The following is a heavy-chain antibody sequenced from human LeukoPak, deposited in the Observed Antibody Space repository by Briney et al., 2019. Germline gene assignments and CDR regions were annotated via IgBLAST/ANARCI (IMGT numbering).Heavy chain of an antibody. J-gene: IGHJ4*02. Sequence: GGSLRLSCAASGFTFSNYAMSWVRQAPGKGLEWVSGIGGSGGSTYYADSVKGRFTISRDNSKNTLYLQMNSLRVEDTAVYYCAKDQGRSGWYDFFDFWGQGTLVTVSS. D-gene: IGHD6-19*01. CDR3: AKDQGRSGWYDFFDF. CDR1: GFTFSNYA. V-gene: IGHV3-23*01. CDR2: IGGSGGST.